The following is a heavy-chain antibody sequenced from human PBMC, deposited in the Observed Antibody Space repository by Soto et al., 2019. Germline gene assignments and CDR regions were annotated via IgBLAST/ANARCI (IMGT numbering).Heavy chain of an antibody. CDR1: GGTFSSYA. D-gene: IGHD3-22*01. Sequence: QVQLVQSGAEVKKPGSSVKVSCKASGGTFSSYAISWVRQAPGQGLEWMGGIIPIFGTANYAQKFQGRVTITADKSTSTDYMEMRSLRSEDTAVYYCARAPLDSSGYYDAFDIWGQGTMVTVSS. CDR3: ARAPLDSSGYYDAFDI. CDR2: IIPIFGTA. J-gene: IGHJ3*02. V-gene: IGHV1-69*06.